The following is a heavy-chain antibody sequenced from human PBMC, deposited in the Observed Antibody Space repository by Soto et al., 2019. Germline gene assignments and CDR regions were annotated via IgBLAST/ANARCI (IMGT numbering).Heavy chain of an antibody. J-gene: IGHJ6*02. CDR1: GFTFSSYG. V-gene: IGHV3-30*18. Sequence: QVQLVESGGGVVQPGRSLRLSCAASGFTFSSYGMHWVRQAPGKGLEWVAVISYDGSNKYYADSVKGRFTISRDNSKNTLYLQMNSLRAEDTAVYYCAKVKEAPPRRRHYYYGMDVWGQGTTVTVSS. CDR2: ISYDGSNK. CDR3: AKVKEAPPRRRHYYYGMDV.